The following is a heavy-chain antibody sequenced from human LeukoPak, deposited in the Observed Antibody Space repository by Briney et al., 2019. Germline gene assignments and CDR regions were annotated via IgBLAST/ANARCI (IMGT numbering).Heavy chain of an antibody. CDR1: GGSISSYY. V-gene: IGHV4-4*07. CDR3: ARDGRAAAGTVRWFDP. CDR2: IYTSGST. J-gene: IGHJ5*02. D-gene: IGHD6-13*01. Sequence: SETLSLTCTVSGGSISSYYWSWIRQPAVKGLEWIGRIYTSGSTNYNPSLKSRVTMSVDTSKNQFSLKLSSVTAADTAVYYCARDGRAAAGTVRWFDPWGQGTLVTVSS.